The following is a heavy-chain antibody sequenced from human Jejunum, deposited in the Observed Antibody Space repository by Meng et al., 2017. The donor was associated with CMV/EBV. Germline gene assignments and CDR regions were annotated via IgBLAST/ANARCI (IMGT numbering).Heavy chain of an antibody. V-gene: IGHV1-46*01. CDR1: FTSYS. CDR3: ARDGSTSLYYYYYGMDV. J-gene: IGHJ6*02. Sequence: FTSYSMHWVRQAPGQGLEWMGIINPSGGSTSYAQKFQGRVTMTRDTSTSTVYMELSSLRSEDTAVYYCARDGSTSLYYYYYGMDVWGQGTTVTVSS. CDR2: INPSGGST. D-gene: IGHD2-2*01.